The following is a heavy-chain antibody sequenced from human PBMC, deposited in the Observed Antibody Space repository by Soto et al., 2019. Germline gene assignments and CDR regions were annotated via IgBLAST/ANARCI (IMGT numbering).Heavy chain of an antibody. D-gene: IGHD1-1*01. CDR1: GFSFRTFG. J-gene: IGHJ3*01. V-gene: IGHV3-33*01. CDR2: ISPK. CDR3: ARDDAFGNENAFDL. Sequence: PGGSLRLSCAVSGFSFRTFGFHWVRQPPGKGLQWVAVISPKGHSDSVEGRFTISRDNSKDTLYLEMSDLRAEDTAIYYCARDDAFGNENAFDLWGQGTMVTVSS.